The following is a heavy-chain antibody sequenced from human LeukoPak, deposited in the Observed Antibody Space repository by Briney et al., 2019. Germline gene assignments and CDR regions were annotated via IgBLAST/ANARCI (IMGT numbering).Heavy chain of an antibody. CDR2: INPNSGGT. D-gene: IGHD2-2*01. Sequence: ASVKVSCKASGYTFTVYYMHWVRQAPGQGLGWMGWINPNSGGTNYAQKFQGRVTMTRDTSISTAYMELSRLRSDDTAVYYCARVYCSSTSCSGDAYDIWGQGTMVTVSS. CDR3: ARVYCSSTSCSGDAYDI. J-gene: IGHJ3*02. CDR1: GYTFTVYY. V-gene: IGHV1-2*02.